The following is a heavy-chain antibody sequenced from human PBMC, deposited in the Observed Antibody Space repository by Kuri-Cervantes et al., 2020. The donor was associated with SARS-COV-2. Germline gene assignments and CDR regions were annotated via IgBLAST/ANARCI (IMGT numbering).Heavy chain of an antibody. D-gene: IGHD2-2*01. Sequence: LSLTCAASGFTFSSYAMRWVRQAPGKGLEWVSAISGSGGSTYYADSVKGRFTISRDNSKNTLYLQMNSLRAEDTAVYYCAKDPLGYCSSTSCYEPAYYYYYGMDVWGQGTTVTVSS. CDR2: ISGSGGST. CDR1: GFTFSSYA. V-gene: IGHV3-23*01. J-gene: IGHJ6*02. CDR3: AKDPLGYCSSTSCYEPAYYYYYGMDV.